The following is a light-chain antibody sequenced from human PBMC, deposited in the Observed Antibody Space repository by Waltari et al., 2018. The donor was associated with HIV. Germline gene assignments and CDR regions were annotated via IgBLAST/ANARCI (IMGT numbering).Light chain of an antibody. Sequence: SYELPQPPSVSVSPGQTAKITCPGHALPKQYASWYQQKSGQAPVLVIYEESKRPSGIPEIFSGSSSGTMATLTLSEVQVDDESDYYCYSTDNSLNGVFGGGTKLTGL. CDR2: EES. CDR1: ALPKQY. J-gene: IGLJ3*02. CDR3: YSTDNSLNGV. V-gene: IGLV3-10*01.